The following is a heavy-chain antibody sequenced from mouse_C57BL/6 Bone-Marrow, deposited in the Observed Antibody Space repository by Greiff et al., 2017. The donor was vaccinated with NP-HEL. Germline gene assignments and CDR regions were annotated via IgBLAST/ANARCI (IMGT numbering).Heavy chain of an antibody. CDR2: IYPRSGNT. CDR3: ASGSSGAY. V-gene: IGHV1-81*01. J-gene: IGHJ3*01. Sequence: QVQLQQSGAELARPGASVKLSCKASGYTFTSYGISWEKQRTGQGLEWIGEIYPRSGNTYYNEKFKGKATLTADKSSSTAYMELRSLTSEDSAVYFCASGSSGAYWGQGTLVTVSA. CDR1: GYTFTSYG. D-gene: IGHD3-2*02.